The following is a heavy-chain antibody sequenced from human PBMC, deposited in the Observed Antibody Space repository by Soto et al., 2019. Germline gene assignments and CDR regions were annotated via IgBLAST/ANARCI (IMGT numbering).Heavy chain of an antibody. CDR3: ARSRDSGYDEELERRYGHYYYMDV. Sequence: PSETLSLTCTVSGGSIISGGYYWILIRQHPGKGLEWIGYIYYSGSTYYNPSLKSRVTISVDTSKNQFSLKLSSVTAADTAVYYCARSRDSGYDEELERRYGHYYYMDVWGKGTTVTVSS. CDR1: GGSIISGGYY. CDR2: IYYSGST. V-gene: IGHV4-31*03. J-gene: IGHJ6*03. D-gene: IGHD5-12*01.